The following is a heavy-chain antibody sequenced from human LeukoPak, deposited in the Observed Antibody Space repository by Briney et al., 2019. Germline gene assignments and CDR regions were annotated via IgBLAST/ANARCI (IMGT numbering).Heavy chain of an antibody. CDR1: GFTFDDYA. V-gene: IGHV3-9*01. CDR3: AKDGKKRDYYGMDV. J-gene: IGHJ6*02. Sequence: GRSLRLSCAASGFTFDDYAMHWVRQAPGKGLEWVSSISWNSGSIGYGDSVKGRFTISRDNAKNSLYLQMSSLRAEDTALYYCAKDGKKRDYYGMDVWGQGTTVTVSS. CDR2: ISWNSGSI.